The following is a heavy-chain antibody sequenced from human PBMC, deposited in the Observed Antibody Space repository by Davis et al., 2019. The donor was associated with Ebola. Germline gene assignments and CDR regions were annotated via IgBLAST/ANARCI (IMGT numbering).Heavy chain of an antibody. CDR2: INAGNGNT. Sequence: ASVKVSCKASGYTFTSYAMHWVRQAPGQRLEWMGWINAGNGNTKYSQKFQGRVTITRDTSASTAYMELSSLRSEDTAVYYCARAGRDILTGYPNYGMDVWGQGTTVTVSS. J-gene: IGHJ6*02. D-gene: IGHD3-9*01. CDR3: ARAGRDILTGYPNYGMDV. V-gene: IGHV1-3*01. CDR1: GYTFTSYA.